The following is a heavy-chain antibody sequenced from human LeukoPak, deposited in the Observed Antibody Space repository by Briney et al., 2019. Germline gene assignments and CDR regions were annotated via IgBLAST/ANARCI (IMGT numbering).Heavy chain of an antibody. J-gene: IGHJ6*03. CDR3: ARDRAGHYYYYMDV. CDR2: ISAYNGNT. Sequence: GASVKVSCKASGYTFTSYGISWVRQAPGQGLEWMGWISAYNGNTNYAQKLQGRVTMTTDTSTSTAYMELRSLRSDDTAVYYCARDRAGHYYYYMDVWGKGTTVTISS. D-gene: IGHD3-10*01. V-gene: IGHV1-18*01. CDR1: GYTFTSYG.